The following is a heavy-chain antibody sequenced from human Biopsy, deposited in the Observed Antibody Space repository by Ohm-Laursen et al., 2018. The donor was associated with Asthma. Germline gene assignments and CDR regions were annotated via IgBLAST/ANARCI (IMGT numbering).Heavy chain of an antibody. CDR1: GFTFSSYS. J-gene: IGHJ4*02. Sequence: SLRLSCTASGFTFSSYSMNWVRQAPGKGLEWVSYISSSSTIYYADSVKGRFTISRDYSKNTLYLQMHSLRAEDTAVYYCARGDSSNWSHYYFDYWGQGTLVTVSS. CDR3: ARGDSSNWSHYYFDY. V-gene: IGHV3-48*04. D-gene: IGHD3-22*01. CDR2: ISSSSTI.